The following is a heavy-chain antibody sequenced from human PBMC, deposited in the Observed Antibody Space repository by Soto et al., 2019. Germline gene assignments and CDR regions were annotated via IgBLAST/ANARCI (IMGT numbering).Heavy chain of an antibody. CDR1: SSSFFSDC. J-gene: IGHJ5*02. D-gene: IGHD6-13*01. Sequence: PGCSLSLSSASTSSSFFSDCMHWVRQAPGKGLEWVAVIWYDGSNKYYADSVKGRFTISRDNSKNTLYMQMNSLRAEDTAVYYCARDHMIAAALGPWGKGP. CDR2: IWYDGSNK. CDR3: ARDHMIAAALGP. V-gene: IGHV3-33*01.